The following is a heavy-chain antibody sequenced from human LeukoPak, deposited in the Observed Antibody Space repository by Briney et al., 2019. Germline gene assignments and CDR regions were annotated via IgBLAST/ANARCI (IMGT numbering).Heavy chain of an antibody. D-gene: IGHD6-6*01. V-gene: IGHV4-39*07. Sequence: SETLSLTCTVSGGSISSSSYYWGWIRQPPGKGLEWIGSIYYSGSTNYNPSLKSRVTISVDTSKNQFSLKLSSVTAADTAVYYCASSRYSSWSPDYWGQGTLVTVSS. CDR3: ASSRYSSWSPDY. J-gene: IGHJ4*02. CDR2: IYYSGST. CDR1: GGSISSSSYY.